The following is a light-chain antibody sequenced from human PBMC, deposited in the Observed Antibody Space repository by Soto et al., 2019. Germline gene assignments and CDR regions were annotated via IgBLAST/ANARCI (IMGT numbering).Light chain of an antibody. CDR1: QSITSSY. CDR2: GAS. Sequence: EIVLTPSPGSLSLSPVERATLSCRASQSITSSYLAWYQQKPGQAPRLLMYGASSRATGIPDRFSGSGSATDFTLTISRLEPEDFAVYYCQQYVTSPRTFGQGTKVDIK. V-gene: IGKV3-20*01. CDR3: QQYVTSPRT. J-gene: IGKJ1*01.